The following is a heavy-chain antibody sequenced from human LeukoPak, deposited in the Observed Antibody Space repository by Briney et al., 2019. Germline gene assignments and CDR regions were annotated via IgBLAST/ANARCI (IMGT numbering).Heavy chain of an antibody. CDR3: ARAWGGPSCSGGNCYSGFDF. V-gene: IGHV3-21*01. D-gene: IGHD2-15*01. Sequence: GGSLRPSCAVSGLTFSTYTLNWVRQAPGKGLEWVSSVSSSSSYIYYADSVEGRFTISRDNAKNSLSLQMNSLRAEDTAVYYCARAWGGPSCSGGNCYSGFDFWGQGTQVTVSS. CDR1: GLTFSTYT. CDR2: VSSSSSYI. J-gene: IGHJ4*02.